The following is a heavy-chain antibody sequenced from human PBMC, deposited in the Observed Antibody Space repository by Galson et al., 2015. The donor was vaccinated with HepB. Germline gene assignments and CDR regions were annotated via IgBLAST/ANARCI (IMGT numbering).Heavy chain of an antibody. Sequence: CAISGDSVSSNSAAWNWIRQSPSRGLEWLGRTYYRSKWYNDYAVSVKSRITINPDTSKNQFSLQLNSVTPEDTAVYYCARGRYCSSTSCYYPGDYYYYYMDVWGKGTTVTVSS. D-gene: IGHD2-2*01. CDR1: GDSVSSNSAA. CDR2: TYYRSKWYN. CDR3: ARGRYCSSTSCYYPGDYYYYYMDV. V-gene: IGHV6-1*01. J-gene: IGHJ6*03.